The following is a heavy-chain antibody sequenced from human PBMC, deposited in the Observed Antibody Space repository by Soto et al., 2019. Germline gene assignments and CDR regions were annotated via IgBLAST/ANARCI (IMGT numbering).Heavy chain of an antibody. Sequence: GGSLRLSCAASGFTFSSYGMHWVRQAPGKGLEWVAVIWYDGSNKYYADSVKGRFTISRDNSKKTLYLQMNSLRAEDTAVYYCARGSGWNDDYYYYYGMGVWGQGTTVTVSS. D-gene: IGHD1-1*01. J-gene: IGHJ6*02. V-gene: IGHV3-33*01. CDR3: ARGSGWNDDYYYYYGMGV. CDR1: GFTFSSYG. CDR2: IWYDGSNK.